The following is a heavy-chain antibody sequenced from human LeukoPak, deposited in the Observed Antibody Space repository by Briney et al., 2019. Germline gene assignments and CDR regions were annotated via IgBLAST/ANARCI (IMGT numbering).Heavy chain of an antibody. CDR2: ISGSGGST. Sequence: GGSLRLSCAASGFTFSSYAMSWVRQAPGKGLEWVSAISGSGGSTYYADSVEGRFTISRDNSKNTLYLQMNSLRAEDTAVYYCAKDSHQQLVTWFDPWGQGTLVTVSS. J-gene: IGHJ5*02. CDR1: GFTFSSYA. D-gene: IGHD6-13*01. V-gene: IGHV3-23*01. CDR3: AKDSHQQLVTWFDP.